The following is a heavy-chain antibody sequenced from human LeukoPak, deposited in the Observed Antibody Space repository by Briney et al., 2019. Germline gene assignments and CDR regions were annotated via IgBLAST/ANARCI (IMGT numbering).Heavy chain of an antibody. D-gene: IGHD1-26*01. J-gene: IGHJ6*03. CDR1: GGSIGSYY. CDR3: ARAHRGWELLGTYYYYMDV. CDR2: IYYSGST. Sequence: PSETLSLTCTVSGGSIGSYYWSWIRQPPGKGLEWIGYIYYSGSTNYNPSLKSRVTISVDTSKNQFSLKLSSVTAADTAVYYCARAHRGWELLGTYYYYMDVWGKGTTVTISS. V-gene: IGHV4-59*01.